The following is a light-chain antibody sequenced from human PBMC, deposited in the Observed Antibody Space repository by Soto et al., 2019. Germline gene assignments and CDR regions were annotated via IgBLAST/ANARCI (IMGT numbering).Light chain of an antibody. V-gene: IGKV3-15*01. Sequence: EILMTQSPATLSVSPGERVTLSCRASQSVSTNLVWYQQKPGQVPRVLIYGASTRATGIPARFSGSGSGTEFTLTISSLQSEDVAVYYCKQYNHWPTFGQGTKL. CDR2: GAS. CDR1: QSVSTN. CDR3: KQYNHWPT. J-gene: IGKJ2*01.